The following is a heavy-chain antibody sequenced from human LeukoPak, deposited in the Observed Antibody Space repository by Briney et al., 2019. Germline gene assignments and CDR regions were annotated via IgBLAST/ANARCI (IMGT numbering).Heavy chain of an antibody. V-gene: IGHV3-23*01. CDR1: GFTFSSYA. CDR3: ARLSGWTGWFFDY. D-gene: IGHD6-19*01. Sequence: GGSLRLSCAASGFTFSSYAISWVRQAPGKGLEWVSAISKSGDSTYYADSVKGRFTISRDNSKNTIYLQMNSLRVEDTAVYYCARLSGWTGWFFDYWGQGTVVTVSS. CDR2: ISKSGDST. J-gene: IGHJ4*02.